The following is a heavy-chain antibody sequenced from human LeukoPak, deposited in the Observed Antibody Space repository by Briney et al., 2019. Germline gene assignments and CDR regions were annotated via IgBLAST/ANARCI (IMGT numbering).Heavy chain of an antibody. J-gene: IGHJ4*02. CDR1: GFTFTSYA. V-gene: IGHV3-23*02. Sequence: PGGSLRLSCATSGFTFTSYALGWVRQAPGKGLDWVSLISGSGGSRYYGDSVKARFTISRENSKNLVYLEMTSLRAGDTAVYYCAKGGEASGSNSHFDYWGQGTLVIVS. CDR2: ISGSGGSR. CDR3: AKGGEASGSNSHFDY. D-gene: IGHD2-8*01.